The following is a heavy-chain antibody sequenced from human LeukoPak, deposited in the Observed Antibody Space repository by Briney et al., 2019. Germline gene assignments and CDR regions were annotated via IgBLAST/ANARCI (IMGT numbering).Heavy chain of an antibody. CDR3: ARGTWGYCSSTSCYKD. CDR2: IYYSGST. CDR1: GGSVSSGSYY. D-gene: IGHD2-2*01. V-gene: IGHV4-61*01. Sequence: SETLSLTCTVSGGSVSSGSYYWSWIRQPPGKGLEWIGYIYYSGSTNYNPSLKSRVTISVDTSKNQFSLELSSVTAADTAVYYCARGTWGYCSSTSCYKDWGQGTLVTVSS. J-gene: IGHJ4*02.